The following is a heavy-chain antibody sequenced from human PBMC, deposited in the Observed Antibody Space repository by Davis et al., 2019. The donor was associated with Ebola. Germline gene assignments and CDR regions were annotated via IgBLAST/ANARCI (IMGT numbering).Heavy chain of an antibody. Sequence: AASVKVSCKVSGYTLTELSMHWVRQAPGKGLEWMGGFDPEDGETIYAQKFQGRVTMTEDTSTDTAYMELSSLRSEDTAVYYCARGHYCSGGSCYGHDAFDIWGQGTMVTVSS. D-gene: IGHD2-15*01. J-gene: IGHJ3*02. CDR2: FDPEDGET. CDR1: GYTLTELS. V-gene: IGHV1-24*01. CDR3: ARGHYCSGGSCYGHDAFDI.